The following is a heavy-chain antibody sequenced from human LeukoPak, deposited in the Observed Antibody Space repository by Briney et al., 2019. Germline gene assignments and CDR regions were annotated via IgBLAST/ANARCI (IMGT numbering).Heavy chain of an antibody. CDR1: RFTLSNYW. CDR3: ARQRGSGCLDY. D-gene: IGHD6-19*01. J-gene: IGHJ4*02. V-gene: IGHV3-7*01. CDR2: IKQDGSET. Sequence: PGGSLGLSCAASRFTLSNYWMSWVRQAPGKGLEWVANIKQDGSETCYVDSVKGRFTISRDNAKNSLSLQMNSLRAEDTAVYYCARQRGSGCLDYWGQGTLVTVS.